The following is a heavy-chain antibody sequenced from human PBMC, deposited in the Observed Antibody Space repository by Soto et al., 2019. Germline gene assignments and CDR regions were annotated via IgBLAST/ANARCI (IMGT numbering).Heavy chain of an antibody. V-gene: IGHV4-59*01. Sequence: LSLTCTVSGGSISGYYWSWIRQPPGKGLEWIAYIHDSGSTNYNPSLKSRVTMSVDTSKNQFSLKLNSVTAADTAVYFCARTLPAGNFDFCGQGTQVTVSS. D-gene: IGHD6-19*01. CDR3: ARTLPAGNFDF. CDR1: GGSISGYY. CDR2: IHDSGST. J-gene: IGHJ4*02.